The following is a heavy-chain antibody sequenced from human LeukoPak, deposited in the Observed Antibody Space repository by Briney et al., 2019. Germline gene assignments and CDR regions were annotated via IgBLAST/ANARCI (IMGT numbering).Heavy chain of an antibody. V-gene: IGHV1-58*01. Sequence: SVKVSCKASGFTFTSSAVQWVRQARGQRLEWIGWIVVGSGNTNYAQKFQERVTITRDMSTSTAYMELSSLRSEDTAVYYCAADKASGSYFYAPAFDIWGQGTMVTVSS. J-gene: IGHJ3*02. CDR2: IVVGSGNT. CDR1: GFTFTSSA. CDR3: AADKASGSYFYAPAFDI. D-gene: IGHD1-26*01.